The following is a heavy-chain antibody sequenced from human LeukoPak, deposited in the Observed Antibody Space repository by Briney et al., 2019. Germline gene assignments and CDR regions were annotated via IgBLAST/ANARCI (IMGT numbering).Heavy chain of an antibody. CDR1: GGSFSGYY. CDR3: ARLGDYGDRPLDAFDI. Sequence: SETLSLTCAVYGGSFSGYYWSWIRQPPGKGLEWIGEINHSGSTNYNPSLKSRVTISVDTSKNQFSLKLSSVTAADTAVYYCARLGDYGDRPLDAFDIWGQGTMVTVSS. D-gene: IGHD4-17*01. CDR2: INHSGST. J-gene: IGHJ3*02. V-gene: IGHV4-34*01.